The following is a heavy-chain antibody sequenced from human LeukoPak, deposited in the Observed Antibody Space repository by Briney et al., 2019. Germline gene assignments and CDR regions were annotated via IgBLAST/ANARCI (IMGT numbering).Heavy chain of an antibody. CDR1: GGSISSSSFY. CDR2: IYYGGTT. CDR3: ASLWIGDRVDFDY. V-gene: IGHV4-39*01. J-gene: IGHJ4*02. Sequence: SETLSLTCTVSGGSISSSSFYWGWIRQPPGKGLEWIGSIYYGGTTSYNPTLKSRVTISVDMSKNQFSLKLSSVTAADTAVYYCASLWIGDRVDFDYWGQGTLVTVSS. D-gene: IGHD3-10*01.